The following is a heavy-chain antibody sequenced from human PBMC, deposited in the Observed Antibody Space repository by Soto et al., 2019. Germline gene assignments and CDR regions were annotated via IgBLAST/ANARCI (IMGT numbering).Heavy chain of an antibody. Sequence: GGSLRLSCAASGFTFSSYAMSWVRQAPGKGLEWVSAISGSGGSTYYADSVKGRFTISRDNSKNTLYLQMNSLRAEDTAVYYCAKDVAVAGTYYYYYYYGMDVWGQGATGTVSS. V-gene: IGHV3-23*01. CDR3: AKDVAVAGTYYYYYYYGMDV. CDR1: GFTFSSYA. CDR2: ISGSGGST. D-gene: IGHD6-19*01. J-gene: IGHJ6*02.